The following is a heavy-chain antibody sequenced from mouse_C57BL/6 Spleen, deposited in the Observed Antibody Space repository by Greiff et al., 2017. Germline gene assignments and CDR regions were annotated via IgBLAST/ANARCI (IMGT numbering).Heavy chain of an antibody. V-gene: IGHV1-59*01. CDR2: IDPSDSYT. Sequence: QVQLQQPGAELVRPGTSVKLSCKASGYTFTSYWMHWVKQRPGQGLEWIGVIDPSDSYTNYNQKFKGKATLTVDTSSSTAYMPLSSLTSEDSAVYYCAPSVVAKNFDVWGTGTTVTVSS. J-gene: IGHJ1*03. D-gene: IGHD1-1*01. CDR1: GYTFTSYW. CDR3: APSVVAKNFDV.